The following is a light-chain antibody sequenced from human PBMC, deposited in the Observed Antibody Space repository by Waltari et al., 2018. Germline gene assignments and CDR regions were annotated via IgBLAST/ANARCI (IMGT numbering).Light chain of an antibody. J-gene: IGKJ1*01. CDR1: QSVGRS. CDR2: DAS. V-gene: IGKV3-20*01. Sequence: EIVLTQSPGTLSLSPGERATLACRASQSVGRSLAWYQQKPGQAPRLLIYDASRRATAIPDRFSGSGSGTDFSLTISTLEPEDFAVYYCQHYVRLPATFGQGTKVEI. CDR3: QHYVRLPAT.